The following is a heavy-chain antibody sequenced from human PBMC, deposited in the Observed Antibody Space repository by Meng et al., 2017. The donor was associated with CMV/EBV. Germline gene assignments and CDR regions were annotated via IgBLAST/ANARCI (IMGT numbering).Heavy chain of an antibody. Sequence: GGSLRLSCKGSGYSFTIYWIGWVRQMPGKGLEWMGIIYPGDSDTRYSPSFQGQVTISADKSISTAYLQWSSLKASDTAMYYCARSDCSSTSCYWFDPWGQGTLVTVSS. D-gene: IGHD2-2*01. J-gene: IGHJ5*02. V-gene: IGHV5-51*01. CDR1: GYSFTIYW. CDR2: IYPGDSDT. CDR3: ARSDCSSTSCYWFDP.